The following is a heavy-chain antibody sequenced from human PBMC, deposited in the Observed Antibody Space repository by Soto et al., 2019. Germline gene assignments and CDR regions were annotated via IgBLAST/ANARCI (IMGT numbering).Heavy chain of an antibody. V-gene: IGHV3-23*01. D-gene: IGHD2-2*01. Sequence: HPGGSLRLSCAASGFTFSSYAMSWVRQAPGKGLEWVSAISGSGGSTYYADSVKGRFTISRDNSKNTLYLQMNSLRAEDTAVYYCAKDQAHREWGIVVPAAIDYWGQGTLVTVSS. CDR3: AKDQAHREWGIVVPAAIDY. CDR2: ISGSGGST. J-gene: IGHJ4*02. CDR1: GFTFSSYA.